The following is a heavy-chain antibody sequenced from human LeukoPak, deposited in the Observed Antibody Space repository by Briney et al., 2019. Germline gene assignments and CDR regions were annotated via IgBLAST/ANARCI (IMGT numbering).Heavy chain of an antibody. V-gene: IGHV1-2*02. CDR3: ARSARVSSKIGEH. D-gene: IGHD3-16*02. Sequence: ASVKVSCKASGYTFTGYYVHWVRQAPGQGLEWMGWINPNSGGTNYAQKFQGRVTMTRDTSISTAYMELSRLRSDDTAVYYCARSARVSSKIGEHWGQGTLVTVSS. CDR2: INPNSGGT. J-gene: IGHJ1*01. CDR1: GYTFTGYY.